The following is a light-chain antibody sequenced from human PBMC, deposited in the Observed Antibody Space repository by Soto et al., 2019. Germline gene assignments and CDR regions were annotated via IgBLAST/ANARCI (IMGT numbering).Light chain of an antibody. CDR2: EVS. Sequence: QSALTQPASVSGSPGQSITFSCTGASSDVVSYNLVSWYQHHPGKAPKLMIYEVSRRPSGVSNRFSGSKSGNTASLTISGLQAEDEADYYCCSYAGSSTFLYVFGTGTKVTVL. CDR3: CSYAGSSTFLYV. CDR1: SSDVVSYNL. V-gene: IGLV2-23*02. J-gene: IGLJ1*01.